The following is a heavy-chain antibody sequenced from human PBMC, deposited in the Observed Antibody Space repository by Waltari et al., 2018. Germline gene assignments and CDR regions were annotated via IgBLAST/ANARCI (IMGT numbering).Heavy chain of an antibody. J-gene: IGHJ3*02. CDR2: IYTSGRT. V-gene: IGHV4-61*02. D-gene: IGHD2-2*01. Sequence: QVQLQESGPGLVKPSQTLSLTCTVSGGSISSGSYYWSWIRQPAGKGLGWIGRIYTSGRTNYNPPLKSRVTISVDTSKNQFSLKLSSVTAADTAGYYCARDLGCSSTSCYEAGDDAFDIWGQGTMVTVSS. CDR3: ARDLGCSSTSCYEAGDDAFDI. CDR1: GGSISSGSYY.